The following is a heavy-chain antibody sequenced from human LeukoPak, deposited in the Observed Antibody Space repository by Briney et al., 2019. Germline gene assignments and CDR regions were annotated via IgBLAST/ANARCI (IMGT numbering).Heavy chain of an antibody. CDR1: GGSISSYY. D-gene: IGHD5-24*01. J-gene: IGHJ6*03. Sequence: SETLSLTCTVSGGSISSYYWSWIRQPPGKGLEWIGYIYYSGSTNYNPSLKSRVTISVDTSKNQFSLKLSSVTAADTAVYYCAREGVEMATIQYYYYYYYMDVWGKGTTVTISS. CDR2: IYYSGST. CDR3: AREGVEMATIQYYYYYYYMDV. V-gene: IGHV4-59*12.